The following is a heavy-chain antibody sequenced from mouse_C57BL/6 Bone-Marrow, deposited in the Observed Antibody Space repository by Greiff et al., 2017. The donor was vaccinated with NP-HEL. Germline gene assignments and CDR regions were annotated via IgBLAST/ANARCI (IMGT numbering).Heavy chain of an antibody. CDR2: IYPRDGST. CDR1: GYTFTSYD. D-gene: IGHD1-1*01. V-gene: IGHV1-85*01. CDR3: ERSTVVATRAMDY. Sequence: QVQLQQSGPELVKPGASVKLSCKASGYTFTSYDINWVKQRPGQGLEWIGWIYPRDGSTKYNEKFKGKATLTVDTSSSTAYMELHSLTSEDSAVYFCERSTVVATRAMDYWGQGTSVTVSS. J-gene: IGHJ4*01.